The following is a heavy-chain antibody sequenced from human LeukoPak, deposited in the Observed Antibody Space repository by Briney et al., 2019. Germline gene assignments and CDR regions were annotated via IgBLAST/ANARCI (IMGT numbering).Heavy chain of an antibody. V-gene: IGHV4-59*01. D-gene: IGHD3-3*01. CDR1: GGSISSYY. CDR3: ARDVSQYYDFWSGYHNWFDP. CDR2: IYYSGST. J-gene: IGHJ5*02. Sequence: SETLSLTCTVSGGSISSYYWSWIRQPPGKGLEWIGYIYYSGSTNYNPSLKSRVTISVDTSKNQFSPKLSSVTAADTAVYYCARDVSQYYDFWSGYHNWFDPWGQGTLVTVSS.